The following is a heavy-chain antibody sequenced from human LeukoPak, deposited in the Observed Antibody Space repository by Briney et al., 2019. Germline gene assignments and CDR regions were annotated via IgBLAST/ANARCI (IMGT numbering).Heavy chain of an antibody. CDR1: GFTFSSDN. D-gene: IGHD6-19*01. CDR3: ARCSIAVAGPYDY. V-gene: IGHV3-21*04. CDR2: ISSSSSYI. J-gene: IGHJ4*02. Sequence: PGGSLRLSCAASGFTFSSDNMNWVRQAPGKGLEWVSSISSSSSYIYYADSVKGRFTISRDNAKNSLYLQMNSLRAEDTAVYYCARCSIAVAGPYDYWGQGTLVTVSS.